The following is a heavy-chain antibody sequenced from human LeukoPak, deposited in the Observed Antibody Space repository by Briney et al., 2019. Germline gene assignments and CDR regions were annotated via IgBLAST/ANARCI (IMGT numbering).Heavy chain of an antibody. V-gene: IGHV1-46*01. CDR2: IDPGSGNT. CDR1: GHTFTRYY. Sequence: ASVKVSCKASGHTFTRYYIHWVRQAPGQGLEWMGVIDPGSGNTNYAQKFQDRVTMTRDTSTGTVYMELSSLRSEDTAVYFCARVTGGANFDHWGQGTLVTVSS. CDR3: ARVTGGANFDH. D-gene: IGHD1-14*01. J-gene: IGHJ4*02.